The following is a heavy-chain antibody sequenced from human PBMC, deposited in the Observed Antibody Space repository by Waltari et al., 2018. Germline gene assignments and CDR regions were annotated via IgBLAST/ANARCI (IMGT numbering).Heavy chain of an antibody. V-gene: IGHV4-34*01. J-gene: IGHJ6*03. CDR3: ARGGVVVTPLERGRYYYYMDV. D-gene: IGHD2-15*01. CDR1: GGSFSGYY. CDR2: INHSGST. Sequence: QVQLQQWGAGLLKPSETLSLTCAVYGGSFSGYYWSWIRQPPGKGLEWIGEINHSGSTNYNPSLKSRVTISVDTSKNQFSLKLSSVTAADTAVYYCARGGVVVTPLERGRYYYYMDVWGKGTTVTVSS.